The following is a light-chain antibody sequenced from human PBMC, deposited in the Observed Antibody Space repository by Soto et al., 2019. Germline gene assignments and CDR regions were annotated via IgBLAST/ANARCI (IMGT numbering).Light chain of an antibody. CDR1: QSVSNNY. Sequence: EIVLTQSPVTLSLSPVERSTLSCMASQSVSNNYLAWYQQNPGQAPRLLIYGASNRATGIPDRFSGSGSGTDFTLTISRLEPEDFAVYYCQQYGSSGTFGQGTKVDNK. CDR2: GAS. J-gene: IGKJ1*01. CDR3: QQYGSSGT. V-gene: IGKV3-20*01.